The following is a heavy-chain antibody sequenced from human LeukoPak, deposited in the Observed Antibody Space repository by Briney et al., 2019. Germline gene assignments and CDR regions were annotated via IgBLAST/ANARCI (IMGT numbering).Heavy chain of an antibody. CDR1: GFTFSSYW. V-gene: IGHV3-74*01. Sequence: PGGSLRLSCAASGFTFSSYWVHWVRQAPGKGLVWVSRIKSDGSSTTYADSVKGRFTIPRDNAKNTLYLQMNSLRAEDTAVYYCTRRAAALDAFDIWGQGTMVTVSS. D-gene: IGHD6-13*01. J-gene: IGHJ3*02. CDR2: IKSDGSST. CDR3: TRRAAALDAFDI.